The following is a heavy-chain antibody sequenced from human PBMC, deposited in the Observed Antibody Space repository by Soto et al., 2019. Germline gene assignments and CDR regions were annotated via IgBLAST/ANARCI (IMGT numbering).Heavy chain of an antibody. CDR1: GGSISSGDYY. Sequence: KPSETLSLTCTVSGGSISSGDYYWSWIRQPPGKGLEWIGYIYYSGSTYYNPSLKSRVTISVDTSKNQFSLKLSSVTAADTAVYYCAREFGYCSSTSCLRGGPNWFDPWGQGTLVTVSS. V-gene: IGHV4-30-4*01. J-gene: IGHJ5*02. CDR3: AREFGYCSSTSCLRGGPNWFDP. CDR2: IYYSGST. D-gene: IGHD2-2*03.